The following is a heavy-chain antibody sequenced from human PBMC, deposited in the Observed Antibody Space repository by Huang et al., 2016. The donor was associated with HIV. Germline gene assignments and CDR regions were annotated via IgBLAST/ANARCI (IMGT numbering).Heavy chain of an antibody. Sequence: EVQLVQSGAEVKRPGEPLTISCQASGYTFSAFWSGWVRLMPGKGLEWMGSIDPGDSDTRYSPSFLGQVTISGDKSLSTAYLQWSSLQASDTAIYYCAKHISQEVIPSAFDIWGQGTMVTVSA. J-gene: IGHJ3*02. CDR2: IDPGDSDT. D-gene: IGHD2-21*01. CDR3: AKHISQEVIPSAFDI. V-gene: IGHV5-51*01. CDR1: GYTFSAFW.